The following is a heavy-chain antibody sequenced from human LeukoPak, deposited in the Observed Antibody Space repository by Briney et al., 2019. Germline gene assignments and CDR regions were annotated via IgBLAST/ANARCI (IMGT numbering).Heavy chain of an antibody. CDR2: ISYDGSNK. CDR1: GFTFSSYA. D-gene: IGHD4-17*01. V-gene: IGHV3-30-3*01. Sequence: GGSLRLSCAASGFTFSSYAMHWVRQAPGKGLEWVAVISYDGSNKYYADSVKGRFTISRDNSKNTLYLQMSSLRAEDTAVYYCARVGFDYGDYLFDYRGQGTLVTVSS. J-gene: IGHJ4*02. CDR3: ARVGFDYGDYLFDY.